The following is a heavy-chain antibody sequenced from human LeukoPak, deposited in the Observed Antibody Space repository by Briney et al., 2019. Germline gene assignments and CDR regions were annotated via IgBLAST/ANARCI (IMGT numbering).Heavy chain of an antibody. J-gene: IGHJ5*02. Sequence: ASVKVSCKASGYTFTVYYMYWVRQAPGQGLEWMGRINPNSGDTDYAQNFQGRVTMTRDTSISTAYMELTNLRSDDTAVYYGARGYCSGGTCYLVENWFDPWGQGTLVTVSS. CDR2: INPNSGDT. D-gene: IGHD2-15*01. CDR1: GYTFTVYY. CDR3: ARGYCSGGTCYLVENWFDP. V-gene: IGHV1-2*06.